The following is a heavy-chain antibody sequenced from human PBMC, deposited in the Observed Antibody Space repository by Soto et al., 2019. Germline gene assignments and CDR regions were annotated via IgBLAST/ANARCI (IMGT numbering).Heavy chain of an antibody. CDR1: GFTFSSYA. CDR3: ARWDLRVLGPAAMPSAGVDGMDF. D-gene: IGHD2-2*01. V-gene: IGHV3-30-3*01. CDR2: ISYDGSNK. J-gene: IGHJ6*02. Sequence: QVQLVESGGGVVQPGRSLRLSCAASGFTFSSYAMHWVRQAPGKGLEWVAVISYDGSNKYYADSVKGRFTISSDNSKNALYLQMYGLRAEDTAVYYCARWDLRVLGPAAMPSAGVDGMDFWGQGTTVTVSS.